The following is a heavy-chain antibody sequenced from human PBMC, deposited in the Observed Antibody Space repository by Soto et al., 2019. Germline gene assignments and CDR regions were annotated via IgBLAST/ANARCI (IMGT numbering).Heavy chain of an antibody. Sequence: QLQLQESGSGLVKPSQTLSLTCAVSGGSISSGGYSWSWIRQPPGKGLEWIGYIYHSGSTYYNPSLKSRVTISVDRSKNQFSLKLSSVTAADTAVYYCARGGSSSRSFAYWGQGTLVTVSS. V-gene: IGHV4-30-2*01. CDR3: ARGGSSSRSFAY. D-gene: IGHD6-6*01. CDR1: GGSISSGGYS. J-gene: IGHJ4*02. CDR2: IYHSGST.